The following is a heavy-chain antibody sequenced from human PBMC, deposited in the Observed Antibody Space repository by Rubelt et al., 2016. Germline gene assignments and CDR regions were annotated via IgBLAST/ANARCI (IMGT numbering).Heavy chain of an antibody. CDR1: GGSFSGYY. V-gene: IGHV4-34*01. Sequence: QVQLQESSPGLVKPSETLSLTCAVYGGSFSGYYWNWIRQPPGTGLEWIGEINHSGSTNYNQSLTSRVTISVDTSKNQFSLKLSSGTAAETDVYDCAGGGKEQLGPYYYVMDVWGQGTTVTVSS. D-gene: IGHD6-13*01. CDR2: INHSGST. J-gene: IGHJ6*02. CDR3: AGGGKEQLGPYYYVMDV.